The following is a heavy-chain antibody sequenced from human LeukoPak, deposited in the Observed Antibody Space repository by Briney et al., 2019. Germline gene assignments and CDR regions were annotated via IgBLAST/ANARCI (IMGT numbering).Heavy chain of an antibody. Sequence: GGSLRLSCAASGFTFSDYGMSWVRQAPGKGLEWVSTISGRGGGSFFADSVKGRFTISRDNSKNTMYLQMNSLRAEDTAVYYCAKQGRDWLRDYYYYMDVWGKGTTVTISS. J-gene: IGHJ6*03. CDR2: ISGRGGGS. CDR3: AKQGRDWLRDYYYYMDV. V-gene: IGHV3-23*01. D-gene: IGHD3-9*01. CDR1: GFTFSDYG.